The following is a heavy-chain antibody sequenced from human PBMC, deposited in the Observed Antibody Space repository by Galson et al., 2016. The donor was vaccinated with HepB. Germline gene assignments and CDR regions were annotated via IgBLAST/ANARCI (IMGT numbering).Heavy chain of an antibody. V-gene: IGHV3-53*05. Sequence: SLRLSCAASDFTVNSHYLTWVRQAPGKGLEWVSIIFSGGSTFYADSVKGRFTISRDNSKNTLYLQIHNLRADDTALYYCVKGHDYGGTPYYYGLDVWGQGTPVIVSS. CDR1: DFTVNSHY. CDR3: VKGHDYGGTPYYYGLDV. D-gene: IGHD4-17*01. J-gene: IGHJ6*02. CDR2: IFSGGST.